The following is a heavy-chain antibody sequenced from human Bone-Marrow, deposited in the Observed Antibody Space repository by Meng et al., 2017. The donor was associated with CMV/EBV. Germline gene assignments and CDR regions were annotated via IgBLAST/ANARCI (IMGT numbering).Heavy chain of an antibody. CDR1: GNTFTSYY. CDR3: ARAMANILFDY. D-gene: IGHD5-24*01. V-gene: IGHV1-46*01. J-gene: IGHJ4*02. CDR2: INPSGGST. Sequence: SCKATGNTFTSYYMHWVRQAHGQGLEWMGIINPSGGSTSYAQKFQGRVTMTRDTSTSTVYMELSSLRSEDTAVYYCARAMANILFDYWGQGTLVTVSS.